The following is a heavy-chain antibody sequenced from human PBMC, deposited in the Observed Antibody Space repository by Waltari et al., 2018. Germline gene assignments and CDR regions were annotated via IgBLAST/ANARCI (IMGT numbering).Heavy chain of an antibody. CDR2: ISSRSTDI. V-gene: IGHV3-21*01. Sequence: EVQLVESGGGLVKPGGSLRLSCAASGFIFNTFAMNWVRQAPGKGLEWVSSISSRSTDIYYADSVKGRFTISRDNARSSLFLQMNSLRAEDTAVYYCARDEGGQYQGDFDYWGQGTLVSVSS. J-gene: IGHJ4*02. CDR1: GFIFNTFA. D-gene: IGHD3-16*01. CDR3: ARDEGGQYQGDFDY.